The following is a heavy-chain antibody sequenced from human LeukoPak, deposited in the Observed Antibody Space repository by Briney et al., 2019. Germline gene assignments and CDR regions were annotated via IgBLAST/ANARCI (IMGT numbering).Heavy chain of an antibody. V-gene: IGHV1-18*01. CDR2: ISPYNGNT. J-gene: IGHJ4*02. Sequence: ASVKVSCKASGYTFTNYGISWVRQAPGQGLEWMGWISPYNGNTIYAQKLQGRVTINTDTSTSTAHMELRSLRSDDTAVYYCAARTSYSSSWSEGTDYWGQGTLVTVSS. D-gene: IGHD6-13*01. CDR1: GYTFTNYG. CDR3: AARTSYSSSWSEGTDY.